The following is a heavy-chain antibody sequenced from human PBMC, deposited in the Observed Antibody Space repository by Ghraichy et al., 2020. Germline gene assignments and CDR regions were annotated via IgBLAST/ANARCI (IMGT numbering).Heavy chain of an antibody. CDR3: ARQLGWELRAGYFDL. CDR1: GYTFTSYG. CDR2: ISAYNGNT. V-gene: IGHV1-18*01. D-gene: IGHD1-26*01. J-gene: IGHJ2*01. Sequence: ASVKVSCKASGYTFTSYGISWVRQAPGQGLEWMGWISAYNGNTNYAQKLQGRVTMTTDTSTSTAYMELRSLRSDDTAVYYCARQLGWELRAGYFDLWGRGTLVTVSS.